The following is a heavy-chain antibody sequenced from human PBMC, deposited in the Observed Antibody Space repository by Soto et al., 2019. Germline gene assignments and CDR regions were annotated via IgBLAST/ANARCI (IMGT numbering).Heavy chain of an antibody. D-gene: IGHD3-10*01. CDR1: GYTFTTYG. CDR2: INTHNGNT. CDR3: TREGSAPYYYYGMDA. J-gene: IGHJ6*02. V-gene: IGHV1-18*01. Sequence: QVQLEQSAPEVKKPGASVKVSCKSSGYTFTTYGISWVRQAPGQGLKWLGWINTHNGNTNYAQNLLGRVIIIADTSTSTAYMELRSLLSDDTAIYYCTREGSAPYYYYGMDAWGQGTTVTVSS.